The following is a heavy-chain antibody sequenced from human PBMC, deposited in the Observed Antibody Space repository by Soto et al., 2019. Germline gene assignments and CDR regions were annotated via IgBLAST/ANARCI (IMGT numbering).Heavy chain of an antibody. V-gene: IGHV4-34*01. CDR1: GGSFSGYY. CDR3: ARGAPRVTTSSWFDP. Sequence: SETLSLTCAVYGGSFSGYYWSWIRQPPGKGLEWIGETNHSGSTNYNPSLKSRVTISVDTSKNQFSLKLSSVTAADTAVYYCARGAPRVTTSSWFDPWGQGTLVTVSS. J-gene: IGHJ5*02. D-gene: IGHD4-4*01. CDR2: TNHSGST.